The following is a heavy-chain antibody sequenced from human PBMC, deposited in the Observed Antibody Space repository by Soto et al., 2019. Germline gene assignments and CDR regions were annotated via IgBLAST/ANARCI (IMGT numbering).Heavy chain of an antibody. D-gene: IGHD2-21*01. CDR1: GFTFSSYG. CDR3: ARDLVGGDGMDV. V-gene: IGHV3-33*01. Sequence: QVQLVESGGGVVQPGRSLRLSCAASGFTFSSYGMHWVRQAPGKGLEWVAVIWYDGSNKYYADSVKGRFTISRDNSKNTLYLHMNSLRAEDTAVYYCARDLVGGDGMDVWGQGTTVTVSS. J-gene: IGHJ6*02. CDR2: IWYDGSNK.